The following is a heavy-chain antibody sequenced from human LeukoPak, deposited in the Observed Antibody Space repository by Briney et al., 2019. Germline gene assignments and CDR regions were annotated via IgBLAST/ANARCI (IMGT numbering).Heavy chain of an antibody. CDR3: ARGGAVAGPDWGDAFDT. J-gene: IGHJ3*02. V-gene: IGHV4-30-4*07. Sequence: SETLSLTCAVSGGSMTTRNYYWGWIRQPPGKGLEWIGYIYYSGNTYYNPSLKSRVTISVDTSKNHFSLKLSSVTAADTAVYYCARGGAVAGPDWGDAFDTWGQGTMVTVSS. CDR2: IYYSGNT. D-gene: IGHD6-13*01. CDR1: GGSMTTRNYY.